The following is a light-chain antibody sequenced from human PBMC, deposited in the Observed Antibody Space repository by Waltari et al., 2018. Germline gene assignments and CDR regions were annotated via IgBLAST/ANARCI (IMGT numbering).Light chain of an antibody. V-gene: IGKV3-15*01. CDR1: QSIGTY. CDR3: QQYNNWPL. CDR2: GAA. J-gene: IGKJ2*01. Sequence: VMTQSPGTLSVSPGERATLSYRATQSIGTYLAWYQQKPGQAPRLLIYGAANRATGVPARFTGSGSGTEFTLTISRLQSEDFGVYFCQQYNNWPLFGQGTKLEIK.